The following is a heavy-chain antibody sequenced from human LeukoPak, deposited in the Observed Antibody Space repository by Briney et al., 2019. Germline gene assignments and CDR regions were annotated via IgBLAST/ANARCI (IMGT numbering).Heavy chain of an antibody. CDR2: ISYDGSNK. Sequence: PGRSLRLSCAASGFTFSSYAMHWVRQAPGKGLEGVAVISYDGSNKYYADSVKGRFTISRDNSKNTLYLQMNSLRAEDTAVYYCARPLGYCSSTSCYYYYGMDVWGKGTTVTVSS. CDR1: GFTFSSYA. CDR3: ARPLGYCSSTSCYYYYGMDV. V-gene: IGHV3-30*04. J-gene: IGHJ6*04. D-gene: IGHD2-2*01.